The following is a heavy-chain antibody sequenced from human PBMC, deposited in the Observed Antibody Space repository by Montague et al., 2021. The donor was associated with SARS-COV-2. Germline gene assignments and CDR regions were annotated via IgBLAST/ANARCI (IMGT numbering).Heavy chain of an antibody. J-gene: IGHJ6*02. CDR2: INHSGST. V-gene: IGHV4-34*01. CDR3: TREGYQVLWSDYYYYGMDV. CDR1: GGSFSGYY. D-gene: IGHD2-2*01. Sequence: ESLSLTCTVYGGSFSGYYWSWIRQPPGKGLEWIGEINHSGSTNYNPSLKSRVTISVDTSKNQFSLKLSSVTAADTAVYYCTREGYQVLWSDYYYYGMDVWGQGTTVTVSS.